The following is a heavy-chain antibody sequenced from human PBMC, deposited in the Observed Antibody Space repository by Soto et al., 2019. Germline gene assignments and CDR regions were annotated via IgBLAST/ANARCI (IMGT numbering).Heavy chain of an antibody. CDR3: AKNVAVAGFCLDP. V-gene: IGHV4-59*11. CDR2: IYHSGGP. Sequence: SETLSLTCTVSGDSISSHYWSWIRQPPGKGLEWIGHIYHSGGPRYNPSLRSRVTISVDTSKNQFSLKLRSVTAADTAVYYCAKNVAVAGFCLDPWGQGILVTVSS. CDR1: GDSISSHY. J-gene: IGHJ5*02. D-gene: IGHD6-19*01.